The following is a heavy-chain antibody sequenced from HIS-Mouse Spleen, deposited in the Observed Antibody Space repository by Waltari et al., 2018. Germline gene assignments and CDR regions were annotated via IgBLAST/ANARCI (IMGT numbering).Heavy chain of an antibody. CDR1: GFTFSRSW. Sequence: EVQLVESGGGLVQPGGSLRLSCAASGFTFSRSWMSWVRLAPGKGLEWVANIKQDGSEKYYVDSVKGRFTISRDNAKNSLYLQMNSLRAEDTAVYYCARDRSITIFGVVTYWGQGTLVTVSS. J-gene: IGHJ4*02. D-gene: IGHD3-3*01. CDR3: ARDRSITIFGVVTY. V-gene: IGHV3-7*01. CDR2: IKQDGSEK.